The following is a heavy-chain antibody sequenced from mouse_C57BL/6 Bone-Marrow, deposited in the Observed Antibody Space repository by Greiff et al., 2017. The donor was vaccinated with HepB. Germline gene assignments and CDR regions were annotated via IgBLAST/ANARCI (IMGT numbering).Heavy chain of an antibody. CDR2: ISYDGSN. J-gene: IGHJ4*01. CDR1: GYSITSGYY. V-gene: IGHV3-6*01. CDR3: ARRYYCLYAMDY. D-gene: IGHD2-3*01. Sequence: DVQLQESGPGLVKPSQSLSLTCSVTGYSITSGYYWNWIRQFPGNKLEWMGYISYDGSNNYNPSLKNRISITRDTSKNQFFLKLNSVTTEDTATYYCARRYYCLYAMDYWGQGTSVTVSS.